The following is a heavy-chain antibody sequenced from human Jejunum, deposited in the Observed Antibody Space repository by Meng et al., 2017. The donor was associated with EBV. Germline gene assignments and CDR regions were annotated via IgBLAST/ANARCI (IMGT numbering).Heavy chain of an antibody. J-gene: IGHJ4*02. V-gene: IGHV3-23*04. CDR1: GFTFTSYT. D-gene: IGHD2-8*01. CDR3: ATGYCTTKNCRRDY. Sequence: EVQLVESGGGLVQPGXSLRLSCVASGFTFTSYTMNWVRQAPGKGLEWVSGISVEDADIHYADAVKGRFTTSRDNSKNTVYLQMTGLRAEDTAEYYCATGYCTTKNCRRDYWGQGTLVTVSS. CDR2: ISVEDADI.